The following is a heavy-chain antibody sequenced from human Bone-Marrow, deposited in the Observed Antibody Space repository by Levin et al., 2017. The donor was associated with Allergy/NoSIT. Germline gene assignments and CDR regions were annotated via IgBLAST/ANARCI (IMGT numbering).Heavy chain of an antibody. CDR2: IYYRGNT. CDR1: GASISSGDSY. Sequence: SETLSLTCTVSGASISSGDSYWSWIRQPPGKGLEWIGYIYYRGNTYYNPSLKSRVIISVDTPKNQFSLKLSSVTAADTAVYYCARDTNVFCSGGSCYPSGYWGQGTLVTVSS. D-gene: IGHD2-15*01. V-gene: IGHV4-30-4*01. J-gene: IGHJ4*02. CDR3: ARDTNVFCSGGSCYPSGY.